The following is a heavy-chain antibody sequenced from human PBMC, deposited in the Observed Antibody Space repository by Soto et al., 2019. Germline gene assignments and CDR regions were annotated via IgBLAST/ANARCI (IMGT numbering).Heavy chain of an antibody. V-gene: IGHV3-15*01. CDR1: GFSFSNAW. J-gene: IGHJ4*02. CDR2: IKGEADGGTT. CDR3: TTGLSNGYYNFDY. D-gene: IGHD3-22*01. Sequence: GGSLRLSCAASGFSFSNAWMSWVRQAPGKGLEWVGRIKGEADGGTTDYAAPVKGRITISRDHSKDTLYLQMNSLKTEDTAVYYCTTGLSNGYYNFDYWGQGAPVTVSS.